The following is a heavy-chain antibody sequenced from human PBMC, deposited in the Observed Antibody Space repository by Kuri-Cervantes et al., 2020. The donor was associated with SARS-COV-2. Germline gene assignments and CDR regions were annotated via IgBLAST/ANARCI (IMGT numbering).Heavy chain of an antibody. CDR2: IYHSGST. V-gene: IGHV4-38-2*01. CDR1: GYSISSGYY. CDR3: ARHEGVPAAFRLNWFDP. Sequence: SQTLSLTCAVSGYSISSGYYWGWIRQPPGKGLEWIGSIYHSGSTYYNPSLKSRVTISVDTSKNQFSLKLSSVTAADTAVYYCARHEGVPAAFRLNWFDPWGQGTLVTVSS. J-gene: IGHJ5*02. D-gene: IGHD2-2*01.